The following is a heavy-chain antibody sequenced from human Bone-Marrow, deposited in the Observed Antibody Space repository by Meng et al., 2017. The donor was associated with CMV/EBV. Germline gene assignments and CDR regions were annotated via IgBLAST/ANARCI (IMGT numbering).Heavy chain of an antibody. D-gene: IGHD4-17*01. V-gene: IGHV3-23*01. CDR2: ISDSGDGT. J-gene: IGHJ4*02. Sequence: GGSLRLSCAASGFTLSSYAMSWVRQAPGKGLEWVSGISDSGDGTYYADSVKGRFAISRDNSKSTLSLQMNSLRAEDTAVYYCANLVLLPRIKNDYDFDYWGQGTLVTVSS. CDR3: ANLVLLPRIKNDYDFDY. CDR1: GFTLSSYA.